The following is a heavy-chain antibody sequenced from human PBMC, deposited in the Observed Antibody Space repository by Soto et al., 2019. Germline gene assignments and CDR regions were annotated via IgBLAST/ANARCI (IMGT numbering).Heavy chain of an antibody. D-gene: IGHD4-4*01. Sequence: PGGSLSLSCAASGFSFANYPMNWVRQAPGKGLEWVASVSGSGGSTWYADSVKGRFTISRDNSKHSVHLQMNGLRVDDTAVYYCAKVQTTVTTPLDSWGQGTLVTVSS. V-gene: IGHV3-23*01. CDR1: GFSFANYP. CDR3: AKVQTTVTTPLDS. CDR2: VSGSGGST. J-gene: IGHJ5*01.